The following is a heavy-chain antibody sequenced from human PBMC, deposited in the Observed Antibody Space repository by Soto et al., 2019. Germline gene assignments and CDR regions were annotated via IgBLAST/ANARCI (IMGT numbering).Heavy chain of an antibody. CDR3: ARYRISGSWSKFDY. CDR1: GLTIISASYY. D-gene: IGHD6-13*01. V-gene: IGHV4-31*03. Sequence: SETLSLTCSVSGLTIISASYYWSWIRQHPGKGLEWVGNIYYNGSTYYSPSLKSRVTVWFDTSKNQFSLRLTSVTAADTAVYYCARYRISGSWSKFDYWGQGTRVTVSS. CDR2: IYYNGST. J-gene: IGHJ4*02.